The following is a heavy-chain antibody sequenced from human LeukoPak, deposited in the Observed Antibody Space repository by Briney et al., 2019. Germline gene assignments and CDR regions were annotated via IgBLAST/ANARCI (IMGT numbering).Heavy chain of an antibody. V-gene: IGHV3-23*01. D-gene: IGHD1-26*01. CDR2: ISGSGGST. J-gene: IGHJ6*03. Sequence: GGSLRLSCAASGFTFSSYGMSWVRQAPGKGLEWVSAISGSGGSTYYADSVKGRFTISRDNARNSLYLQMNSLTAEDTAVYYCARDPYSGAYGDTYYYFMDVWGKGTTVTISS. CDR3: ARDPYSGAYGDTYYYFMDV. CDR1: GFTFSSYG.